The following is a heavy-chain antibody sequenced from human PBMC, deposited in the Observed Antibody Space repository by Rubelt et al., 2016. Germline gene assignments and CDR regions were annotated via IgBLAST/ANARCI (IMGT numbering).Heavy chain of an antibody. CDR1: GGSFSGYY. Sequence: QVQLQQWGAGLLKPSETLSLTCAVYGGSFSGYYWSWIRQPPGKGLEWIGEINHSGSTNYNPSLKSRVTISVDTSKNQFSLKLSSVTAADTAVYYCARGLEGGLGDYWGQGTLVTVSS. J-gene: IGHJ4*02. CDR2: INHSGST. CDR3: ARGLEGGLGDY. V-gene: IGHV4-34*01. D-gene: IGHD1-26*01.